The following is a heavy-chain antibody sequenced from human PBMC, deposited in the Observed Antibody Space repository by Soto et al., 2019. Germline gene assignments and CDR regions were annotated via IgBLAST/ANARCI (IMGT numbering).Heavy chain of an antibody. D-gene: IGHD1-26*01. J-gene: IGHJ1*01. Sequence: GGSLRLSCAASGFTFDDYAMHWVRQVPGKGLEWVSGINWNSGSIGYADSVKGRFAISRDNAKDSLHLQMNSLRAEDTAFYYCVKDESIDWYSGHFRHWGQGTLVTVSS. CDR3: VKDESIDWYSGHFRH. V-gene: IGHV3-9*01. CDR2: INWNSGSI. CDR1: GFTFDDYA.